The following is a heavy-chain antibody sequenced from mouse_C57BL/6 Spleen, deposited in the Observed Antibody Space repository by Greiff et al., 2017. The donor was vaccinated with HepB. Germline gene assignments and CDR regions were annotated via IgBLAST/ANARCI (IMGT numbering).Heavy chain of an antibody. D-gene: IGHD1-1*01. CDR1: GYSITSGYY. CDR3: AREDYGSSYGTAWFAY. V-gene: IGHV3-6*01. J-gene: IGHJ3*01. Sequence: EVQLQQSGPGLVKPSQSLSLTCSVTGYSITSGYYWNWIRQFPGNNLEWMGYISYDGSNNYNPSLKNRISITRDTSKNQFFLKLNSVTTEDTATYYCAREDYGSSYGTAWFAYWGQGTLVTVSA. CDR2: ISYDGSN.